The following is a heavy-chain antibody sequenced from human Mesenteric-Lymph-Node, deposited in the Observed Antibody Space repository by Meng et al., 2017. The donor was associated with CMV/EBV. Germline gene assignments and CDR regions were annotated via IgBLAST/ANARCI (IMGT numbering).Heavy chain of an antibody. V-gene: IGHV3-30*04. Sequence: GGSLRLSCAASGFTFSSYAMHWVRQAPGKGLEWVAVISYDGSNKYYADSVKGRFTISRDNSKNTLYLQMNSLRAEDTAVYYCARSDCSSTSCYNGLRYYYYYYGMDVWGQGTTVTVSS. CDR1: GFTFSSYA. D-gene: IGHD2-2*02. CDR2: ISYDGSNK. CDR3: ARSDCSSTSCYNGLRYYYYYYGMDV. J-gene: IGHJ6*02.